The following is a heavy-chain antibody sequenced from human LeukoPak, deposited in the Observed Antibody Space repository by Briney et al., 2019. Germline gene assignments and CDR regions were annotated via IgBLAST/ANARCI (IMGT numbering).Heavy chain of an antibody. V-gene: IGHV3-30-3*01. Sequence: GRSLRLSCAASGFTFSSYAMHWVRQAPGKGLEWVAVISYDGSNKYYADSVKGRFTISRDNSKNTLYLQMNSLRAEDTAVYYCARREGSSLAPLVDYWGQGTLVTVSS. J-gene: IGHJ4*02. CDR3: ARREGSSLAPLVDY. D-gene: IGHD6-6*01. CDR1: GFTFSSYA. CDR2: ISYDGSNK.